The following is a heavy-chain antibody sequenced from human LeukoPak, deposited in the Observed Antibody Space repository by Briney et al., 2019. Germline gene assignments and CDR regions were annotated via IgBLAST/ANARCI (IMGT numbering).Heavy chain of an antibody. CDR3: ASLSRAP. J-gene: IGHJ5*02. Sequence: GGSLRLSCAASGFTFSSYAMHWVRQAPGKGLEWVAVISYDGSNKYYADSVKSRFTISRDNSKNTLYLQMNSLRAEDTAVYYCASLSRAPWGQGTLVTVSS. CDR2: ISYDGSNK. V-gene: IGHV3-30-3*01. CDR1: GFTFSSYA.